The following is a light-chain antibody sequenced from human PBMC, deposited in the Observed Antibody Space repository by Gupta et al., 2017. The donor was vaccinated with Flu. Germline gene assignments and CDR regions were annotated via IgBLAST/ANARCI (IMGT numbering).Light chain of an antibody. V-gene: IGKV1-39*01. CDR1: QSISSY. CDR3: QQRDSTPNT. J-gene: IGKJ4*01. CDR2: AAS. Sequence: PSSLSASVGDRVTITCRASQSISSYLNWYQQKPGKAPKLLIYAASRLQSGVPSRFSGSGSGTDFTLTISSLQPEDFATYYCQQRDSTPNTFGGGTKVEIK.